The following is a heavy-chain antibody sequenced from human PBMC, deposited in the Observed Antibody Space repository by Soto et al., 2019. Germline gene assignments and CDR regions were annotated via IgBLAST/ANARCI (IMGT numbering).Heavy chain of an antibody. Sequence: PVGSLRLSCAASGFTFSRYWMSWVRQAPGKGLEWVAFIKQDGSEKYSVDSVKGRFTISRDNAKNSLYLQMNSLRAEDTAVYYCARDSASIAARRYYGMDVWGQGTTVTVSS. D-gene: IGHD6-6*01. CDR1: GFTFSRYW. CDR3: ARDSASIAARRYYGMDV. V-gene: IGHV3-7*01. CDR2: IKQDGSEK. J-gene: IGHJ6*02.